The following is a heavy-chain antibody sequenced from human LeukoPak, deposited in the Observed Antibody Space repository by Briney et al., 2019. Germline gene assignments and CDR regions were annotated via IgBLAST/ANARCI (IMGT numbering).Heavy chain of an antibody. D-gene: IGHD3-3*01. J-gene: IGHJ4*02. CDR2: ISTSGST. CDR1: GGSISSGDHY. CDR3: ARGRETAIFGVVIEYHFDS. V-gene: IGHV4-61*02. Sequence: SQTLSLTCTVSGGSISSGDHYWNWIRQPAGKGLEWIGRISTSGSTNYNPSLKSRVTISVDTSKNQFSLKLKSVTAADTAIYSCARGRETAIFGVVIEYHFDSWGQGTLVTVSS.